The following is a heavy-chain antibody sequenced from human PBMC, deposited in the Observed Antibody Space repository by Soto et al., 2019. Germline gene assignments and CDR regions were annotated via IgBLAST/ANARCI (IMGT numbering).Heavy chain of an antibody. J-gene: IGHJ4*02. D-gene: IGHD3-16*01. CDR1: GGSFSGYY. CDR3: ARNAGLRSDY. CDR2: INHSGST. V-gene: IGHV4-34*01. Sequence: ETLSLTCAVYGGSFSGYYWSWIRQPPGKGLEWIGEINHSGSTNYNPSLKSRVTISVDTSKNQFSLKLSSVTAADTAVYYCARNAGLRSDYWGQGTLVTVSS.